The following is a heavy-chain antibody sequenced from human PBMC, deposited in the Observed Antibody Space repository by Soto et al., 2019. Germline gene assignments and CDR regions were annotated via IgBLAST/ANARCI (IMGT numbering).Heavy chain of an antibody. CDR2: IYYSGST. D-gene: IGHD6-13*01. V-gene: IGHV4-39*01. CDR1: GGSISSSSYY. J-gene: IGHJ4*02. CDR3: AESYSSSWRDFDY. Sequence: SETLSLTCTVSGGSISSSSYYWGWIRQPPGKGLEWIGSIYYSGSTYYNPSLKSRVTISADTSKNQFSLKLSSVTAADTAVYYCAESYSSSWRDFDYWGQGTLVTVSS.